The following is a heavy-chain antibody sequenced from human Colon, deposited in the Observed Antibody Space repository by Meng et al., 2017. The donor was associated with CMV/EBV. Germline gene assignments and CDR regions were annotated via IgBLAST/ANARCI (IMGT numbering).Heavy chain of an antibody. CDR1: GFTFNINA. J-gene: IGHJ5*02. V-gene: IGHV3-48*04. CDR2: ISSSGRTI. Sequence: GESLKISCAASGFTFNINAMNWVRQAPGKGLEWISYISSSGRTIYYADSVRGRFTISRDNARNSLFLQMNTLRADDTAVYYCVRTPAAATGWFDPWGQGTLVTVSS. D-gene: IGHD6-13*01. CDR3: VRTPAAATGWFDP.